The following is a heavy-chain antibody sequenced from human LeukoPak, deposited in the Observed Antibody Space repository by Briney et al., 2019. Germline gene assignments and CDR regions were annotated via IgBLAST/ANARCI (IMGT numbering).Heavy chain of an antibody. CDR2: INYSGNT. D-gene: IGHD2-2*01. CDR3: ARDWAVPASNWFDP. J-gene: IGHJ5*02. V-gene: IGHV4-59*12. Sequence: SETLSLTCTVSGDSIGTNYWHWVRQPPGKGLEWIGFINYSGNTNHNPSLKSRVTISVDTSKNQFSLKLSSVTAADTAVYYCARDWAVPASNWFDPWGQGTLVTVSS. CDR1: GDSIGTNY.